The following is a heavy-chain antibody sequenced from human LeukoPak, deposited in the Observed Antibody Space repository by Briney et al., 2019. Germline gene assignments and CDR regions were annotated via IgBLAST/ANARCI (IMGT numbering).Heavy chain of an antibody. D-gene: IGHD2-2*01. V-gene: IGHV3-74*01. Sequence: GGSLRLSCAASGFTFSSYALHWVRHDPRKGLVWVSRINGDGRNINYADSVRGRFTISRDNAKNTLYLQMNTLRVEDTAVYYCAAPGVPAATYYFDYWGQGTLVTVSS. CDR2: INGDGRNI. CDR1: GFTFSSYA. J-gene: IGHJ4*02. CDR3: AAPGVPAATYYFDY.